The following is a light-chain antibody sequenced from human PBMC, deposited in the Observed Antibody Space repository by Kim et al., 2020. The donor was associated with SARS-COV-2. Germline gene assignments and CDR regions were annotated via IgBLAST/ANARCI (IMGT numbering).Light chain of an antibody. Sequence: VSPGQTATISCCGDKLGEKNACWYQQKPGQSPVVVIYQDTKRSSGIPERFSGSNSGNTATLTIRGTQALDEADYYCQAWDSSTVVFGGGTQLTVL. V-gene: IGLV3-1*01. CDR2: QDT. J-gene: IGLJ2*01. CDR3: QAWDSSTVV. CDR1: KLGEKN.